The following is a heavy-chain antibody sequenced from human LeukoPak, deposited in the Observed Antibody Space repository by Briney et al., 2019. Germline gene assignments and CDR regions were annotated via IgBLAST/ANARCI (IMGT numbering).Heavy chain of an antibody. CDR2: ISGSGSST. J-gene: IGHJ4*02. V-gene: IGHV3-23*01. Sequence: GGSLRLSCAASGFTFSSYGMSWVRQAPGKGLEWVSAISGSGSSTYYADSVKGRFTISRDNSKNTLYLQMNSLRAEDTAVYYCAKCSRRVAVADAPNYWGQGTLVTVSS. D-gene: IGHD6-19*01. CDR3: AKCSRRVAVADAPNY. CDR1: GFTFSSYG.